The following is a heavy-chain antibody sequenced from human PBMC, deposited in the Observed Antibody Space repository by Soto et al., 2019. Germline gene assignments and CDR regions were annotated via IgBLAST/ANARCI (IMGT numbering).Heavy chain of an antibody. Sequence: VGSLRLSCAASGFTFSSYSMNWVRQAPGKGLEWVSSISSSSSYIYYADSAKGRFTISRDNAKNSLYLQMNSLRAEDTAIYYCARDSEYKYYFDYWGQGTLVTVSS. D-gene: IGHD1-1*01. CDR2: ISSSSSYI. CDR3: ARDSEYKYYFDY. V-gene: IGHV3-21*01. J-gene: IGHJ4*02. CDR1: GFTFSSYS.